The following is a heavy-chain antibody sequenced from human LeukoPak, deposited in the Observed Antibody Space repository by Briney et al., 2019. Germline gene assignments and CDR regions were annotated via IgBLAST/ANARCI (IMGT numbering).Heavy chain of an antibody. V-gene: IGHV1-46*01. CDR2: INPSGGST. Sequence: ASVKVSCKASGYTFTSYYMHWVRQAPGQGLECMGIINPSGGSTSYAQKFQGRVTMTRDMSTSTVYMELSSLRSEDTAVYYCAIRRSSSWYWFDPWGQGTLVTVSS. D-gene: IGHD6-13*01. J-gene: IGHJ5*02. CDR1: GYTFTSYY. CDR3: AIRRSSSWYWFDP.